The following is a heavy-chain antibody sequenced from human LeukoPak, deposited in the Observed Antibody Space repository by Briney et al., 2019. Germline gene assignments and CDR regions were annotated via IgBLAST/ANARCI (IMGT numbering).Heavy chain of an antibody. CDR3: ARVAYSGYDLRD. CDR1: GVSISRGSHY. CDR2: IHTIGNT. D-gene: IGHD5-12*01. V-gene: IGHV4-61*02. J-gene: IGHJ4*02. Sequence: SETLSLTCTVSGVSISRGSHYWSWIRQPAGKGLEWIGRIHTIGNTNYSPSLWSRVTISVDRSKNQFSLKLNSVTAADTAVYYCARVAYSGYDLRDWGQGTLVTVSS.